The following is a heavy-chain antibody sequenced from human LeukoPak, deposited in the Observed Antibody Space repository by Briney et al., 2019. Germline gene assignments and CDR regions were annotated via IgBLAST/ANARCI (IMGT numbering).Heavy chain of an antibody. CDR1: GGSISSGGYY. CDR3: ARHVGYYGSGIDY. J-gene: IGHJ4*02. D-gene: IGHD3-10*01. V-gene: IGHV4-31*03. CDR2: IYYSGST. Sequence: SETLSLTCTVSGGSISSGGYYWSWLRQHPGKGLEWIGYIYYSGSTYYNPSLKSRVTISVDTSKNQFSLKLSSVTAADTAVYYCARHVGYYGSGIDYWGQGTLVTVSS.